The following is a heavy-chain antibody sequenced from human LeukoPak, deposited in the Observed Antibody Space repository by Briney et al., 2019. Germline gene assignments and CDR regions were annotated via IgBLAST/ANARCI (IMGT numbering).Heavy chain of an antibody. J-gene: IGHJ4*02. CDR3: ASISTTMDDTPLAY. V-gene: IGHV1-2*02. D-gene: IGHD3-3*02. CDR1: GYTFTRYD. Sequence: GAAVRVSCKASGYTFTRYDMHWGGQAPGQGGEGRGWINPNSGGTNYAQKSQGRVTMTRETSISTAYMELSRLRSDDTAGYYFASISTTMDDTPLAYWGQGPLVTVSS. CDR2: INPNSGGT.